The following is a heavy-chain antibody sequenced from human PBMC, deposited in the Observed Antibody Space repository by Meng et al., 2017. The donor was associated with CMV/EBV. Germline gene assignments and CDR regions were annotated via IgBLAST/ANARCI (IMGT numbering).Heavy chain of an antibody. CDR2: IYTSGST. V-gene: IGHV4-4*07. CDR1: SISSYY. CDR3: ARGKSSSWYRMVKANWFDP. D-gene: IGHD6-13*01. J-gene: IGHJ5*02. Sequence: SISSYYWSWIRQPAGKGLEWIGRIYTSGSTNYNPSLKSRVTMSVDTSKNQFSLKLSSVTAADTAVYYCARGKSSSWYRMVKANWFDPWSQGTLVTVSS.